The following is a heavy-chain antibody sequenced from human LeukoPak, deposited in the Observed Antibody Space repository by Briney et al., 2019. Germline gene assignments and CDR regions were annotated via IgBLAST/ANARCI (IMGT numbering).Heavy chain of an antibody. Sequence: AGGSLRLSCAASGFTFSSYDMHWVRHATGKGLEWVSAIGTAGDTYYPGSVKGRFTISRENAKNSLYLQMNSLRAGDTAVYYCASLSYYGSGSYYITDNYDAFDIWGQGTMVTVSS. CDR3: ASLSYYGSGSYYITDNYDAFDI. D-gene: IGHD3-10*01. CDR1: GFTFSSYD. V-gene: IGHV3-13*01. CDR2: IGTAGDT. J-gene: IGHJ3*02.